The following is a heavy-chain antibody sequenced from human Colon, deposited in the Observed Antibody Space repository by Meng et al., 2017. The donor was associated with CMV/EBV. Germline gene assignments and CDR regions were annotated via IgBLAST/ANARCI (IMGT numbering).Heavy chain of an antibody. CDR1: GFSVSSNF. CDR2: IYSVGTGGTT. V-gene: IGHV3-53*01. D-gene: IGHD3-3*01. CDR3: VKLHYDFWSGSYF. Sequence: GESLKISCAASGFSVSSNFMNWVRQAPGKGLEWVSVIYSVGTGGTTYHAESAKGRFTISRDNSKNTLYLQMNSLRAEDTAIYYCVKLHYDFWSGSYFWGQGTLVTVSS. J-gene: IGHJ4*02.